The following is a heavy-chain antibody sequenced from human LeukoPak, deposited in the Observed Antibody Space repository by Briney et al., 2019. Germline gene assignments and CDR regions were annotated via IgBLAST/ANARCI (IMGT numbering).Heavy chain of an antibody. CDR2: IYYSGST. V-gene: IGHV4-59*01. Sequence: PSETLSLTCTVSGGSISSYYWSWIRQPPGKGLEWIGYIYYSGSTNYNPSLKSRVTISVDTSKNQFSLKLSSATAADTAVYYCASSALSYYDFWSGNNWFDPWGQGTLVTVSS. CDR1: GGSISSYY. D-gene: IGHD3-3*01. J-gene: IGHJ5*02. CDR3: ASSALSYYDFWSGNNWFDP.